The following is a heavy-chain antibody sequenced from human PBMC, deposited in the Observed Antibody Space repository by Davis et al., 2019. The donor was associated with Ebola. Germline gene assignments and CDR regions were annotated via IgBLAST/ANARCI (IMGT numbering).Heavy chain of an antibody. CDR3: ARGGVGAPVDY. D-gene: IGHD1-26*01. Sequence: AASVKVSCKASGYTFKNYAISWVRQAPGQGLEWMGGIIPIFGTANYAQKFQGRVTITADESTSTAYMELSSLRSEDTAVYYCARGGVGAPVDYWGQGTLVTVSS. J-gene: IGHJ4*02. CDR2: IIPIFGTA. V-gene: IGHV1-69*13. CDR1: GYTFKNYA.